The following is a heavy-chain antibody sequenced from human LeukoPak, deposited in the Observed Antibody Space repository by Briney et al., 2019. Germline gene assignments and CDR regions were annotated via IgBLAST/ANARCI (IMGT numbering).Heavy chain of an antibody. CDR1: GYTFTSYA. CDR3: ARDLGYCSSTSCYPRYFQH. D-gene: IGHD2-2*01. J-gene: IGHJ1*01. V-gene: IGHV1-69*13. CDR2: IIPIFGTA. Sequence: SVKVSCKASGYTFTSYAISWVRQAPGQGLEWMGGIIPIFGTANYAQKFQGRVTITADESTSTAYMELSSLRSEDTAVYYCARDLGYCSSTSCYPRYFQHWGQGTLVTVSS.